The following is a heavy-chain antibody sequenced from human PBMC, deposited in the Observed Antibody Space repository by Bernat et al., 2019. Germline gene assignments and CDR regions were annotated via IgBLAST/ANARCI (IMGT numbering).Heavy chain of an antibody. CDR2: IYYSGST. J-gene: IGHJ4*02. D-gene: IGHD6-19*01. CDR1: GGPISSSSYY. Sequence: QLQLQESGPGLVKPLETLSLTCTVSGGPISSSSYYWGWIRQPPGKGLEWIGSIYYSGSTYYNPSLKSRVTISVDTSKNQFSLKLSSVTAADTAVYYCARGIAVDSIDYWGQGTLVTVSS. V-gene: IGHV4-39*01. CDR3: ARGIAVDSIDY.